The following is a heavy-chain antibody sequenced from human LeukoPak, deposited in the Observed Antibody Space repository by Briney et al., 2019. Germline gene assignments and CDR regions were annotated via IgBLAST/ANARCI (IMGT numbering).Heavy chain of an antibody. V-gene: IGHV3-11*04. J-gene: IGHJ4*02. D-gene: IGHD5-12*01. CDR1: GFTFSDYY. CDR2: ISSSGSSI. CDR3: ARDGPSGYNSFLY. Sequence: GGSLRLSCAASGFTFSDYYMRWIRQAPGKGLEWVSYISSSGSSIYYADSVKGRFTISRDNAENSLYRQMNGLRVDDTAVYFCARDGPSGYNSFLYWGQGTLVTVSS.